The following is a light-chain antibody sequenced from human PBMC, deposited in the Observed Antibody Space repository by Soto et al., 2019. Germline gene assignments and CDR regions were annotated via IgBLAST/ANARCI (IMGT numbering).Light chain of an antibody. Sequence: QSVLTQPPSVSGAPGQRVTISCTGSSSNIGAGYGVHWYQQLPGTAPKLLIYGDRNRPSGVPDRFSGSKSGTSASLAITGLQVEVEADYYRQSSDSGLSAVVFRGGPKLT. J-gene: IGLJ2*01. CDR1: SSNIGAGYG. CDR3: QSSDSGLSAVV. CDR2: GDR. V-gene: IGLV1-40*01.